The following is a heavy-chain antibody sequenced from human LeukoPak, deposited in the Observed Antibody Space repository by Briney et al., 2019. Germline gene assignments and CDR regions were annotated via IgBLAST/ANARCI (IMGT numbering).Heavy chain of an antibody. D-gene: IGHD6-19*01. CDR2: LYYSGSI. CDR3: ARPYSSAWYGAFHI. Sequence: SETLSLTCTVSDGSISSYYWSWIRQPPGKGLEWIGYLYYSGSIKYNPSLKSRVTISVDTSKNQFSLKLSSVTAADTAVYYCARPYSSAWYGAFHIWGQGTKVTVSS. V-gene: IGHV4-59*08. CDR1: DGSISSYY. J-gene: IGHJ3*02.